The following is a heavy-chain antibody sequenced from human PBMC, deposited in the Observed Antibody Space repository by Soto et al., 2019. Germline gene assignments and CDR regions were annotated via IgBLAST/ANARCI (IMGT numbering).Heavy chain of an antibody. CDR1: GFTFSNYG. D-gene: IGHD5-18*01. CDR2: VSANNGHT. Sequence: GASVKVSCKASGFTFSNYGLNWVRQAPGQGLEWMGWVSANNGHTNYAQNLQGRVSMTTDTSTSTAYMELRGLTFDDTAVYYCARGRGYSYGSVGYYYGMDVWGQGTTVTVS. CDR3: ARGRGYSYGSVGYYYGMDV. J-gene: IGHJ6*02. V-gene: IGHV1-18*01.